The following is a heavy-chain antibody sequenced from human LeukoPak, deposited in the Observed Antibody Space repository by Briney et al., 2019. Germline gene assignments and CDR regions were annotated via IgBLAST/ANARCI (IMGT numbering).Heavy chain of an antibody. CDR1: GFTFSSFG. CDR3: ARGKGDAYKDAFDI. J-gene: IGHJ3*02. Sequence: PGRSLRLSCAASGFTFSSFGMHWVRQAPGKGLEWVTVIWNDGSNKYYADSVKGRFTISRDNSKNTLYLQMNSLRAEDTAIYYCARGKGDAYKDAFDIWGQGTMVTVSS. D-gene: IGHD5-24*01. V-gene: IGHV3-33*01. CDR2: IWNDGSNK.